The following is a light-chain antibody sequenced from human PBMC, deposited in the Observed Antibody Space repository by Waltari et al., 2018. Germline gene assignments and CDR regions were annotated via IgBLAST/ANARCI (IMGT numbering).Light chain of an antibody. CDR1: SGACPSTSY. J-gene: IGLJ3*02. CDR3: SMYMGSGVWM. Sequence: QSVVCQVPSLSVSPGGKVSPPFALSSGACPSTSYPTWYQQTPGQPPRTLVYKGISRSSGVPDRFSGSILGNTAALTITGAQADDESDYYCSMYMGSGVWMFGGGTKLTVL. CDR2: KGI. V-gene: IGLV8-61*01.